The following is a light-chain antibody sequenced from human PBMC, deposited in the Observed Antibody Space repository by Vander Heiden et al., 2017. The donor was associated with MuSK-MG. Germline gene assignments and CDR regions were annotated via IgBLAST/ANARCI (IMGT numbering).Light chain of an antibody. J-gene: IGKJ1*01. V-gene: IGKV1-5*03. CDR2: RAS. CDR1: QSISSW. Sequence: GDRITITCRTSQSISSWLAWYQHKPGKAPKFLIYRASALESGVPSRFSGSGSGTEFTLTISNLQPDDFATYYCQQYNNYPWTFGQGTKVEIK. CDR3: QQYNNYPWT.